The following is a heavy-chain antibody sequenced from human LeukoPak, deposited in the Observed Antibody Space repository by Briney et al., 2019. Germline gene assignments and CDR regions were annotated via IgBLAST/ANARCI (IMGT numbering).Heavy chain of an antibody. Sequence: GGSLRLSCAASGFTFSNYDVSWVRQAPGKGLEWVSAISGSGDRTHYADSVKGRFTISRDNSKNMLYLRIDSLRAEDTAVYYCAKPSSGNYPPTGYWGQGTLVTASS. J-gene: IGHJ4*02. CDR3: AKPSSGNYPPTGY. D-gene: IGHD1-26*01. V-gene: IGHV3-23*01. CDR2: ISGSGDRT. CDR1: GFTFSNYD.